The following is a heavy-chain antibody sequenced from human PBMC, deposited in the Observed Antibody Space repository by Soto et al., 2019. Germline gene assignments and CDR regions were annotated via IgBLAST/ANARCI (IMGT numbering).Heavy chain of an antibody. D-gene: IGHD3-16*01. CDR2: INHSGST. V-gene: IGHV4-34*01. CDR3: ARHNGPLYVGYYYDMDF. Sequence: SETLSLTCAVYGGSFSGYYWTWIRQPPGTGLEWIGEINHSGSTNYNPSLKSRVTISVDTSKNQFSLKLTSVTAADTAVYYCARHNGPLYVGYYYDMDFSGQGTSVTGSS. J-gene: IGHJ6*02. CDR1: GGSFSGYY.